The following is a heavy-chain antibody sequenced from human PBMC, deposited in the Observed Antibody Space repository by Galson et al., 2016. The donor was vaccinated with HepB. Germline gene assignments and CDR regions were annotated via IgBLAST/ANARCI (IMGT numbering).Heavy chain of an antibody. J-gene: IGHJ4*02. CDR2: ISWNSDKI. D-gene: IGHD2-8*02. Sequence: SLRLSCAVSGLMYTHYAMHWVRQTPGKGLEWVSGISWNSDKIAYADSVKGRFIVSRDNAKNSLYLQMDSLRAEDTAVYYCTKDISPSWSVYFDCWGQGTLVTVSS. CDR3: TKDISPSWSVYFDC. V-gene: IGHV3-9*01. CDR1: GLMYTHYA.